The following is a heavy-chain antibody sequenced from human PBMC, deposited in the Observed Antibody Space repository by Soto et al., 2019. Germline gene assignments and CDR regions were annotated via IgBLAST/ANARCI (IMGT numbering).Heavy chain of an antibody. D-gene: IGHD3-3*01. J-gene: IGHJ6*02. CDR1: GFSLSNARMG. Sequence: ESGPTLVNPTETLTLTCTVSGFSLSNARMGVSWIRQPPGKALEWLAHIFSNDEKSYSTSLKSRLTISKDTSKSQVVLTMTNMDPVDTATYCCARMCDFWSGYYRIRYCMDVWGQGTTVTVSS. V-gene: IGHV2-26*01. CDR2: IFSNDEK. CDR3: ARMCDFWSGYYRIRYCMDV.